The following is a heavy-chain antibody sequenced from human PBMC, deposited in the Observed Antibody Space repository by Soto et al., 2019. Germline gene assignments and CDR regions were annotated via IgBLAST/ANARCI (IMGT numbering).Heavy chain of an antibody. CDR1: GFTFSSYG. D-gene: IGHD3-3*01. V-gene: IGHV3-30*18. CDR2: ISYDGSNK. J-gene: IGHJ6*02. CDR3: AKERVHNYDFWSGYYNPYYYYGMDV. Sequence: PGGSLRLSCAASGFTFSSYGMHWVRQAPGKGLEWVAVISYDGSNKYYADSVKGRFTISRDNSKNTLYLQMNSLRAGDTAVYYCAKERVHNYDFWSGYYNPYYYYGMDVWGQGTTVTVSS.